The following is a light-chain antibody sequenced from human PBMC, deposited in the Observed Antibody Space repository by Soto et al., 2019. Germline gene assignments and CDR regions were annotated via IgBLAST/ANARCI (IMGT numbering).Light chain of an antibody. CDR3: QQYGSSPLT. CDR2: GAS. CDR1: QSVSSSY. J-gene: IGKJ4*01. Sequence: EIVLTPSPGTLSLSPGERATLSCRASQSVSSSYLAWYQQKPGQAPRLLIYGASSRATGIPDRFSGSGSGTDFTLTISRLEPEDFAVYYCQQYGSSPLTCGGGTKVDIK. V-gene: IGKV3-20*01.